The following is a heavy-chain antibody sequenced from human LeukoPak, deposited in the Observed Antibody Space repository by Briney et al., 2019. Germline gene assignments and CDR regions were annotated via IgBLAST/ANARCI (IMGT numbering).Heavy chain of an antibody. V-gene: IGHV5-51*01. CDR3: ARLPYCGGDCYPNWFDP. CDR1: GYSFPSYW. Sequence: GESLKISCKGSGYSFPSYWIGWVRQMPGKGLECMGVIYLGDSDTRYSPSFQGQVTISADKSISTAYLQWSSLKASDTAMYYCARLPYCGGDCYPNWFDPWGQGTLVTVSS. CDR2: IYLGDSDT. D-gene: IGHD2-21*02. J-gene: IGHJ5*02.